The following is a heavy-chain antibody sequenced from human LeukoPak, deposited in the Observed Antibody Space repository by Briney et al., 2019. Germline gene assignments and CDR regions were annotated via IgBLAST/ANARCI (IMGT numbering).Heavy chain of an antibody. CDR2: IYYSGST. J-gene: IGHJ4*02. D-gene: IGHD6-13*01. CDR3: ARVSVQQLPYFDY. CDR1: GGSISSYY. Sequence: PSETLSLTCTVSGGSISSYYWSWIRQPPGKGLEWIGYIYYSGSTNYNPSLKSRVTISADTSKNQFSLKLSSVTAADTAVYYCARVSVQQLPYFDYWGQGTLVTVSS. V-gene: IGHV4-59*08.